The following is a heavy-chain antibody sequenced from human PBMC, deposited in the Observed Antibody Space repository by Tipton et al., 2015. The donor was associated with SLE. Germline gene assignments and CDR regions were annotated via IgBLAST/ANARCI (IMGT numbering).Heavy chain of an antibody. CDR2: IYIGGST. CDR3: GRDTHSESRSDV. Sequence: SLRLSCAASGFSVSTNYMTWVRQVPGKGLEWVSVIYIGGSTYYADSVKGRFTVSRDNSKNTVYLQMNSLRVEDSGVYFCGRDTHSESRSDVWGQGTVVTVSP. D-gene: IGHD5-18*01. CDR1: GFSVSTNY. V-gene: IGHV3-66*01. J-gene: IGHJ3*01.